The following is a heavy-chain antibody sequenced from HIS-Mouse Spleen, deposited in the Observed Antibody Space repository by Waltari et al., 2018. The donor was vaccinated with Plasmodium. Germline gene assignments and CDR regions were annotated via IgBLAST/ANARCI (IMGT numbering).Heavy chain of an antibody. Sequence: QVQLQQWGAGLLKPSAPLSLTCAVYGGSFSGYYWSWIRQPPGKGLEWIGEINHSGSTNYNPSLKSRVTISVDTSKNQFSLKLSSVTAADTAVYYCARGYNKSSGWYEYYFDYWGQGTLVTVSS. CDR3: ARGYNKSSGWYEYYFDY. CDR1: GGSFSGYY. J-gene: IGHJ4*02. V-gene: IGHV4-34*01. CDR2: INHSGST. D-gene: IGHD6-19*01.